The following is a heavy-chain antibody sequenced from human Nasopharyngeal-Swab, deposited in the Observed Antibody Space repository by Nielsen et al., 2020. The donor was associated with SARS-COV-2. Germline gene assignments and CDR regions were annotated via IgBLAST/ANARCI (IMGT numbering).Heavy chain of an antibody. CDR2: IYYSGST. V-gene: IGHV4-31*02. J-gene: IGHJ6*02. CDR3: ARGRYCSSTSCFDYYGMDV. Sequence: RQAPGKGLEWIGYIYYSGSTYYNPSLKSRVTISVDTSKNQFSLKLSSVTAADTAVYYCARGRYCSSTSCFDYYGMDVWGQGTTVTVS. D-gene: IGHD2-2*01.